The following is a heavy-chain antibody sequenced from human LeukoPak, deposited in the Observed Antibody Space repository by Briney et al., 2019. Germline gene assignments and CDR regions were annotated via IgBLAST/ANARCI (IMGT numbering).Heavy chain of an antibody. CDR2: IYYSRST. CDR1: GGSVSSYY. CDR3: ASIDGYNFDY. D-gene: IGHD5-24*01. V-gene: IGHV4-59*02. J-gene: IGHJ4*02. Sequence: SETLSLTCTVSGGSVSSYYWSWIRQPPREGLEWIGYIYYSRSTNYNPSFKSRVTISVDTSKNQFSLKLSSVTAADTAVYYCASIDGYNFDYWGQGTLVTASS.